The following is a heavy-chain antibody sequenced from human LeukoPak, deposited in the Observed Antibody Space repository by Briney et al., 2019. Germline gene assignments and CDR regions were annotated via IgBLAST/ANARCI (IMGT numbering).Heavy chain of an antibody. CDR2: TYYSGST. V-gene: IGHV4-39*01. D-gene: IGHD3-22*01. Sequence: SETLSLTCTVSGGSISSSSYYWGWIRQPPGKGLEWIGSTYYSGSTYYNPSLKSRVTISVDTSKNQFSLKLSSVTAADTAVYYCASPYNDSSGYYYVNDYWGQGTLVTVSS. CDR1: GGSISSSSYY. CDR3: ASPYNDSSGYYYVNDY. J-gene: IGHJ4*02.